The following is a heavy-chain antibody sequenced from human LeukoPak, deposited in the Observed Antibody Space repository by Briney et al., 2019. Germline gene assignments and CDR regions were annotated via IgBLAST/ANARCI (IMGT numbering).Heavy chain of an antibody. J-gene: IGHJ5*02. CDR3: AKSPAPRWLIPMVRGRAGTENWFDP. Sequence: SETLSLTCTGSGGSISSYYWSGIRQPPGKGLDWIGYIYYSWSTNYNPHHKCRFTLSVHTSTNQFPLMLSSVPAAHPPVYYCAKSPAPRWLIPMVRGRAGTENWFDPWGEGTLVTVSS. D-gene: IGHD3-10*01. V-gene: IGHV4-59*01. CDR2: IYYSWST. CDR1: GGSISSYY.